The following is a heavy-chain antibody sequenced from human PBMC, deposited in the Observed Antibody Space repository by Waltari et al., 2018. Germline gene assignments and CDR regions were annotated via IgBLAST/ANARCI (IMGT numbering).Heavy chain of an antibody. CDR2: ISSSSSTI. Sequence: EVQLVESGGGLVQPGGSLRLSCAASGVTFSSHSMTWVRQAPGKGLEWVSYISSSSSTIYYADSVKGRFTISRDNAKNSLYLQMNSLRAEDTAVYYCARRHNYYYGMDVWGQGTTVTVSS. CDR1: GVTFSSHS. V-gene: IGHV3-48*01. CDR3: ARRHNYYYGMDV. J-gene: IGHJ6*02.